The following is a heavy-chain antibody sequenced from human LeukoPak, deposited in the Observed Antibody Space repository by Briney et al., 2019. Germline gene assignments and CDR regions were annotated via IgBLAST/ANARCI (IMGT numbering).Heavy chain of an antibody. V-gene: IGHV4-59*01. D-gene: IGHD3-10*01. CDR3: ARDLYYYGSGIYYNRVEAFDI. Sequence: SETLSLTCTVSGDPISSYYWSWIRQPPGKGLEWIGYIYYSGSTNYNPSLKSRVTISVDTSKNQFSLKLSSVTAADTAVYYCARDLYYYGSGIYYNRVEAFDIWGQGTMVTVSS. CDR2: IYYSGST. CDR1: GDPISSYY. J-gene: IGHJ3*02.